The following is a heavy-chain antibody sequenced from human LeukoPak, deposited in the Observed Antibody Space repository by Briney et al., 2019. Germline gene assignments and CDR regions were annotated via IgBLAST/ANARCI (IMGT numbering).Heavy chain of an antibody. Sequence: ASVKVSCKASGCTFTSYGISWVRQAPRQGLEWMGWISAYNGNTNYAQKLQGRVTMTTDTSTSTAYMELRSLRSDDTAVYYCARARKVPWYFDYWGQGTLVTVSS. CDR2: ISAYNGNT. CDR1: GCTFTSYG. V-gene: IGHV1-18*01. D-gene: IGHD4/OR15-4a*01. CDR3: ARARKVPWYFDY. J-gene: IGHJ4*02.